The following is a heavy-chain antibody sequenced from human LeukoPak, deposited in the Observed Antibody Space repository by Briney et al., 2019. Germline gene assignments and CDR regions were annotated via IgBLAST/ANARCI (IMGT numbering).Heavy chain of an antibody. CDR3: TRDGGSYSHLDY. J-gene: IGHJ4*02. V-gene: IGHV3-73*01. Sequence: GGSLRLSCAASGFTFSDCAMHWVRQASGKGREWVGLIESKAKNYATAYAASVKGTFTISRDESKNMEHLQMNSLTTDDTAVYYCTRDGGSYSHLDYWGQGTLVTVSS. CDR1: GFTFSDCA. D-gene: IGHD1-26*01. CDR2: IESKAKNYAT.